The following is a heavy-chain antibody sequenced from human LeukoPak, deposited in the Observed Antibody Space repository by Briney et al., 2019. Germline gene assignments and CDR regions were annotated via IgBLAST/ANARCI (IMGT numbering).Heavy chain of an antibody. V-gene: IGHV4-34*01. D-gene: IGHD6-13*01. CDR1: GGSFSGYY. CDR2: INHSGST. CDR3: AREKRYSSSWYSDY. Sequence: SETLSLTCAFYGGSFSGYYWSWIPQPPRKGPEWIGEINHSGSTNYNPSLKSRVTISVDTSKNQFSLKLSSVTAADTAVYYCAREKRYSSSWYSDYWGQGTLVTVSS. J-gene: IGHJ4*02.